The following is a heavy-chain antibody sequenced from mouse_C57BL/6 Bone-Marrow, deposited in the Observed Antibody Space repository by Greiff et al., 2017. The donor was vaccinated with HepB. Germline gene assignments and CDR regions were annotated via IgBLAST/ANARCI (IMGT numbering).Heavy chain of an antibody. CDR2: IYPGSGST. Sequence: VQLQQPGAELVKPGASVKMSCKASGYTFTSYWITWVKQRPGQGLEWIGDIYPGSGSTNYNEKFKSKATLTVDTSSSTAYMQLSSLTSEDSAVYYCARGRVTTGAMDYWGQGTSVTVSS. V-gene: IGHV1-55*01. J-gene: IGHJ4*01. CDR3: ARGRVTTGAMDY. D-gene: IGHD2-2*01. CDR1: GYTFTSYW.